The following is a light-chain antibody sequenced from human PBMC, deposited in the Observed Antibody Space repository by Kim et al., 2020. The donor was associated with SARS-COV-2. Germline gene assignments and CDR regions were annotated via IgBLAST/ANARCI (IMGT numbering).Light chain of an antibody. Sequence: ELTQPPSVSGTPGQRVTISCSGSRSNIAVNTVNWYQQLPGSAPRLLIFSNNQRRSWVPDRFSASKSGASASLAISALQSEDEAVYYCATWDDGLSDFVIFGGGTQLTVL. CDR2: SNN. CDR3: ATWDDGLSDFVI. V-gene: IGLV1-44*01. J-gene: IGLJ2*01. CDR1: RSNIAVNT.